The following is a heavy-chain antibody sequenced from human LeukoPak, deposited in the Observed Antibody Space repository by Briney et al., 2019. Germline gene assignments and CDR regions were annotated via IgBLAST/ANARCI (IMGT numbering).Heavy chain of an antibody. CDR1: GYTFTNYY. V-gene: IGHV1-46*01. Sequence: ASVKVSCKASGYTFTNYYIHWVRQAPGQGLEWMGWINPNSGGTSYAQKFQGRVTMTRDMSTSTVYMELSSLRSEDTAVYYCARDTGTTVTTCAFDIWGQGTMVTVSS. CDR2: INPNSGGT. CDR3: ARDTGTTVTTCAFDI. D-gene: IGHD4-17*01. J-gene: IGHJ3*02.